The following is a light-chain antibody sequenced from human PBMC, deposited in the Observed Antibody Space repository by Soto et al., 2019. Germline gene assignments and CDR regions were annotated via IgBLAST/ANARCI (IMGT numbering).Light chain of an antibody. V-gene: IGKV4-1*01. CDR3: RQSYSTPIT. J-gene: IGKJ5*01. CDR1: QSVLFSSNNKNC. Sequence: DIVMTQSPDSLAVSLGERATINCKSSQSVLFSSNNKNCLAWYQQKPGQPPKLLIYWASTRESGVPNRFSGSGSGTDFTLTISSLQAEDVAVYYCRQSYSTPITFGQGTRLEIK. CDR2: WAS.